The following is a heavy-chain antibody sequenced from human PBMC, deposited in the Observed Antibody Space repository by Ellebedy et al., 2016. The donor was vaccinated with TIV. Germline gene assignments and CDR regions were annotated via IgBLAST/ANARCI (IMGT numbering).Heavy chain of an antibody. J-gene: IGHJ6*02. V-gene: IGHV3-7*01. CDR2: IMENGYER. Sequence: PGGSLRLSCAASGFTFTGFSMSWVRQAPGKGLEWVAHIMENGYERYYVDSVKGRFTISRDNAKNSVYLQMNSLRADDTAVFYCVSRSYEYYYYGMDVWGQGTTVTVSS. D-gene: IGHD3-16*01. CDR1: GFTFTGFS. CDR3: VSRSYEYYYYGMDV.